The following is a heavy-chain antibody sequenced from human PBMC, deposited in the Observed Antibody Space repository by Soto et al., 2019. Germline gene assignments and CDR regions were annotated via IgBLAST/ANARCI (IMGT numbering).Heavy chain of an antibody. CDR3: ARYATKIVVVTPFDY. CDR1: GYTFTSYG. J-gene: IGHJ4*02. CDR2: ISAYNGNT. D-gene: IGHD3-22*01. Sequence: ASVKVSCKASGYTFTSYGISWVRQAPGQGLEWMGWISAYNGNTNYAQKLQGRVTMTTDTSTSTAYMELRSLRSDDTAVYYCARYATKIVVVTPFDYWGQGTLVPSPQ. V-gene: IGHV1-18*01.